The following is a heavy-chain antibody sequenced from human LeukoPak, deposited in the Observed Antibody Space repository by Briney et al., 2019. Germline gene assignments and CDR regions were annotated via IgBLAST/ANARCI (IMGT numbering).Heavy chain of an antibody. V-gene: IGHV5-51*01. Sequence: GESLKISCKGSGYSFTSYWIGWVRQMPGKGLEWLGIIYPGDSDTRYSPSFQGQVTISADKSISNAYLQWSSLKASDTAMYYCASRPGYSSSWYYFDYWGQGTLVTVSS. J-gene: IGHJ4*02. CDR1: GYSFTSYW. CDR2: IYPGDSDT. D-gene: IGHD6-13*01. CDR3: ASRPGYSSSWYYFDY.